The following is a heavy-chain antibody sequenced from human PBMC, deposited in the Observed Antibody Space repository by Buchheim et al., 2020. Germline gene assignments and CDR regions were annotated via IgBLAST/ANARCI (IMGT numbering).Heavy chain of an antibody. Sequence: QVQLQESGPGLVKPSETLSLTCTVSGGSISSYYWSWIRQPPGKGLEWIGYIYYSGSTNYNPSLKSRVTISVDTSKNQFSLKLSSVTAADTAVYYCARGPYYDFWSGYQYYFDYWGQGTL. CDR1: GGSISSYY. J-gene: IGHJ4*02. V-gene: IGHV4-59*01. CDR3: ARGPYYDFWSGYQYYFDY. CDR2: IYYSGST. D-gene: IGHD3-3*01.